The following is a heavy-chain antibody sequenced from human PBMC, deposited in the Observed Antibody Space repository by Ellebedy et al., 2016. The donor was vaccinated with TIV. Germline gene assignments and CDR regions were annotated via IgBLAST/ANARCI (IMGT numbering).Heavy chain of an antibody. J-gene: IGHJ4*02. CDR1: GFTFSSYP. V-gene: IGHV3-23*01. Sequence: PGGSLRLSCAASGFTFSSYPMNWVRQAPGKGLEWVSAISDTGGSTYYADSVKSRFTISRDNSKNTLYLQMNSLRAEDTAVYYCAKDRYGDYVVYFDYWGQGTLVTVSS. CDR2: ISDTGGST. D-gene: IGHD4-17*01. CDR3: AKDRYGDYVVYFDY.